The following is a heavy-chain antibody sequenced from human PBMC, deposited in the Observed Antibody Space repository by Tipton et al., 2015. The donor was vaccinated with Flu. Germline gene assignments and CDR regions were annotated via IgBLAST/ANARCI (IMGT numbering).Heavy chain of an antibody. CDR3: ARYLSTATTFDY. CDR1: GFTFSNHW. V-gene: IGHV3-7*01. J-gene: IGHJ4*02. D-gene: IGHD5-24*01. Sequence: SLRLSCAASGFTFSNHWMSWVRQTPEKGLEWVANIRADGGQTYYMDSVKGRFTISRDNTRSSLYLQMNSLGAEDTATYYCARYLSTATTFDYWGQGTLVTVSS. CDR2: IRADGGQT.